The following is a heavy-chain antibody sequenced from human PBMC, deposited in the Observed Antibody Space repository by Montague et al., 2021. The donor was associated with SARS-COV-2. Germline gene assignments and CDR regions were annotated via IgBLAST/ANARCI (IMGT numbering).Heavy chain of an antibody. D-gene: IGHD5-12*01. J-gene: IGHJ4*02. CDR1: GGSISTYY. V-gene: IGHV4-59*01. Sequence: SETLSLTCTVSGGSISTYYWCWIRQPPGTGLEWISYINYSGITNHNPSPKRRVSVSLYTSKNHFSLNLKSVTAADTAVYYCARSGWLTRGFDYWGQGTLVLVSS. CDR2: INYSGIT. CDR3: ARSGWLTRGFDY.